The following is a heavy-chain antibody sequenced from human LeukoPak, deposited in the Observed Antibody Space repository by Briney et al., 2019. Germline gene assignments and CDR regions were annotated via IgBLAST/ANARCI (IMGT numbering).Heavy chain of an antibody. J-gene: IGHJ4*02. Sequence: SVKVSCEASGGTFSSYAISWVRQAPGQGLEWMGRIIPILGIANYAQKFQGRVTITADKSTSTAYMELSGLRSEDTAVYYCARARGDTAMVTPDYWGQGTLVTVSS. CDR3: ARARGDTAMVTPDY. V-gene: IGHV1-69*04. CDR1: GGTFSSYA. CDR2: IIPILGIA. D-gene: IGHD5-18*01.